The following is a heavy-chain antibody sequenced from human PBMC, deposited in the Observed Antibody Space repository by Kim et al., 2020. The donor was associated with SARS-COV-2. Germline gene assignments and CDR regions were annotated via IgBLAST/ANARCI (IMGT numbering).Heavy chain of an antibody. CDR2: SEK. J-gene: IGHJ4*02. Sequence: SEKYYVDSVKGRFPISRDNAKSSLCLQMNSLRAEDTAVYYCGRGSGEWGDYWGQGTLVTVSS. D-gene: IGHD7-27*01. CDR3: GRGSGEWGDY. V-gene: IGHV3-7*01.